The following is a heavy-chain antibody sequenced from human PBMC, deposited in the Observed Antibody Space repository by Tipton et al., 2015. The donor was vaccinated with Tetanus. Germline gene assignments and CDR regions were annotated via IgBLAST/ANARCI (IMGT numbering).Heavy chain of an antibody. CDR2: INHGGDT. D-gene: IGHD3-9*01. Sequence: LRLSCAASGFTFSSYWMHWVRQPPGKGLEWIGEINHGGDTNFSPSLKSRVSMSVDTSKRQFSLSLTSVTAADTAVYYCARVALTGTHFDYWGQGTLVTVSS. CDR3: ARVALTGTHFDY. J-gene: IGHJ4*02. CDR1: GFTFSSYW. V-gene: IGHV4-34*01.